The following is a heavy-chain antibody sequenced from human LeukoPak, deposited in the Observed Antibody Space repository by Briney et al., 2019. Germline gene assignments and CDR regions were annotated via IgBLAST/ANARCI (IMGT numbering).Heavy chain of an antibody. D-gene: IGHD6-19*01. CDR3: ARDLGIAVAGTLGY. V-gene: IGHV1-46*01. Sequence: ASVKVSCKASGYTFPSYFMHWVRQAPGQGLEWMGIINPTGGSTTYAQKFQGRVTMTRDTSTSTVYMELSSLRSEDTAVYYCARDLGIAVAGTLGYWGQGTLVTVSS. CDR1: GYTFPSYF. J-gene: IGHJ4*02. CDR2: INPTGGST.